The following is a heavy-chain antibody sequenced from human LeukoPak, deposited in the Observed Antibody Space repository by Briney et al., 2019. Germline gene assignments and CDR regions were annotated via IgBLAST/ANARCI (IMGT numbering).Heavy chain of an antibody. CDR2: IYHSGST. V-gene: IGHV4-30-2*01. J-gene: IGHJ6*02. D-gene: IGHD1-1*01. Sequence: SETLSLTCAVSGGSISSGGYSWSWIRQPPGKGLEWIGYIYHSGSTYYNPSLKSRVTISVDRSKNQFSLKLSSVTAADTAVYYCARMNDGRYYYGMDVWGQGTTVTVSS. CDR3: ARMNDGRYYYGMDV. CDR1: GGSISSGGYS.